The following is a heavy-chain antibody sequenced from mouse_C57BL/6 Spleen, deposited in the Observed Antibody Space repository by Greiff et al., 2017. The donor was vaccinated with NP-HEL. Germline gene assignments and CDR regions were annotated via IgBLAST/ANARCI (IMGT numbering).Heavy chain of an antibody. CDR3: ARPGSSYVGDYAMDY. J-gene: IGHJ4*01. CDR2: LTPSNGGT. V-gene: IGHV1-53*01. D-gene: IGHD1-1*01. CDR1: GYTFTSSW. Sequence: QVQLQQPGTELVKPGASVKLSCKASGYTFTSSWMPWVKQRPGQGLEWIGNLTPSNGGTNYNEKFKRKATLTVDKSSSTAYMQLSSLTSEDSAVYYCARPGSSYVGDYAMDYWGQGTSVTVSS.